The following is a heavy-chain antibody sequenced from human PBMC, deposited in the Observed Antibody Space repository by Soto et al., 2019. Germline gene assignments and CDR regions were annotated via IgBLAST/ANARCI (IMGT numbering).Heavy chain of an antibody. Sequence: EVKLVESGGGLVQPGGSLRLSCAASGFTFTDYSMNWVRQAPGKGLEWVSYISSSSSTIYYADSVKGRFTISRDNATNPLFLQMNSLRDEHTAVYYCAGVRLGNWFDPWGQGTLVAVSS. V-gene: IGHV3-48*02. D-gene: IGHD2-8*01. CDR1: GFTFTDYS. CDR2: ISSSSSTI. CDR3: AGVRLGNWFDP. J-gene: IGHJ5*02.